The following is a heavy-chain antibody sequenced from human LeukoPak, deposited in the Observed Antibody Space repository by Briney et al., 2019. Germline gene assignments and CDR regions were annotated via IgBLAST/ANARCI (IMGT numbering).Heavy chain of an antibody. Sequence: PGGSLRLSCAASGLTFSGYWMSWVRQPPGKGLEWVASINQDGSEKHYVDSVKGRFTISRDNAKNSLYVQMNSLTAEDTAVYYCASAPFSMMNAFDIWGQGTMVTVSS. J-gene: IGHJ3*02. CDR2: INQDGSEK. V-gene: IGHV3-7*01. CDR3: ASAPFSMMNAFDI. CDR1: GLTFSGYW. D-gene: IGHD3-22*01.